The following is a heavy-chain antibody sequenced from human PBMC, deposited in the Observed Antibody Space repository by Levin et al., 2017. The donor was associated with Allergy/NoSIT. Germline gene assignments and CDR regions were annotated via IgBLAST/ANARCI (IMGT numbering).Heavy chain of an antibody. D-gene: IGHD2-2*02. CDR1: GFTFGDYA. J-gene: IGHJ4*02. CDR2: IRSKAYGGTT. V-gene: IGHV3-49*03. CDR3: SRGPQLRYGPPSNSCDC. Sequence: GGSLRLSCTASGFTFGDYAMSWFRQAPGKGLEWVGLIRSKAYGGTTEYAASVKCTFTISRDESNSMPNLQMNSPKTEDTSGYYRSRGPQLRYGPPSNSCDCWRQGVLVTVSS.